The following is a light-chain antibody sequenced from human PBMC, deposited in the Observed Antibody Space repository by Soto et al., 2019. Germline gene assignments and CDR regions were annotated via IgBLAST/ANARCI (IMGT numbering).Light chain of an antibody. Sequence: EIVMTQSPATLSVSPGERATLSCRASESVSSNLAWYQQKPGQAPSLLIYDASTRATAIPARFSGSGSGTELTLTISTRQSEDFAVYHCQQYNKLPHTVGEGTKLEI. CDR1: ESVSSN. J-gene: IGKJ2*01. V-gene: IGKV3-15*01. CDR3: QQYNKLPHT. CDR2: DAS.